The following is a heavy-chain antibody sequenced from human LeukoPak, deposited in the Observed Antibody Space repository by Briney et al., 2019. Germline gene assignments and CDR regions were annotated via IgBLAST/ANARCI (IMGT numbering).Heavy chain of an antibody. V-gene: IGHV3-23*01. J-gene: IGHJ4*02. CDR2: ICGSGGCT. Sequence: PGGSLRLSCAASGFTFYTYAIYWVRQAPGKGLMWVSGICGSGGCTYYADSVKGRFTISRDNSKNTVDLQMNSLTADDTAVYYCAKTTVGYSSGRYPGWPADCWGQGTLVTVSS. D-gene: IGHD2-15*01. CDR1: GFTFYTYA. CDR3: AKTTVGYSSGRYPGWPADC.